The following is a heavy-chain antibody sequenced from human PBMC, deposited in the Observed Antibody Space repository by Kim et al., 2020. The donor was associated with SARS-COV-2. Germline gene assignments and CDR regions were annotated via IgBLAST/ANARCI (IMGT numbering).Heavy chain of an antibody. CDR2: IYYSGST. CDR1: GGSISSYY. D-gene: IGHD3-9*01. J-gene: IGHJ6*02. CDR3: AREFRYGGYYYYGMDV. Sequence: SETLSLTCTVSGGSISSYYWSWIRQPPGKGLEWIGYIYYSGSTNYNPSLKSRVTISVDTSKNQFSLKLSSVTAADTAVYYCAREFRYGGYYYYGMDVWGQGTTVTVSS. V-gene: IGHV4-59*01.